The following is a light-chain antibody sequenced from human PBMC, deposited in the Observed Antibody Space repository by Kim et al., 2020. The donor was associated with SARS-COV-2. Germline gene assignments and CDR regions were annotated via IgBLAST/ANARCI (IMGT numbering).Light chain of an antibody. J-gene: IGKJ3*01. CDR1: HDIRDY. CDR3: QHYDSLPYS. V-gene: IGKV1-33*01. CDR2: DAS. Sequence: ASVGDRVTIACQASHDIRDYLNWYQHKPGKAPKLLIYDASNLETGVPSRFSGSGSGTDFTFTITSLQPEDIATYYCQHYDSLPYSFGPGTKVDIK.